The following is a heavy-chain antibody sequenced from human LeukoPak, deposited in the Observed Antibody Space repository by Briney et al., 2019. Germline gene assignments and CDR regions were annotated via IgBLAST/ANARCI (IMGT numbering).Heavy chain of an antibody. CDR1: GFTFSSYW. Sequence: GGALRLSCAASGFTFSSYWMSWVRQAPGKGLEWVANIKQDGSEKYYVDSVKGRFTIPRDNAKNSLYLQMNSLRAEDTAVYYCARDRPSSVWYGFDYWGQGTLVTVSS. J-gene: IGHJ4*02. CDR3: ARDRPSSVWYGFDY. D-gene: IGHD6-19*01. CDR2: IKQDGSEK. V-gene: IGHV3-7*01.